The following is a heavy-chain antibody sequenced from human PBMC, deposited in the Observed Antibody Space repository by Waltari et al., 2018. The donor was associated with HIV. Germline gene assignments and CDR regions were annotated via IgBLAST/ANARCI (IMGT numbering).Heavy chain of an antibody. J-gene: IGHJ5*02. CDR2: INHSGST. CDR3: ARGEYCSSTSCYTNGGYWFDP. V-gene: IGHV4-34*01. D-gene: IGHD2-2*02. Sequence: QVQLQPWGAGLLKPSETLSLTCAVYGGSFSGSYWSWIRQPPGTGLELIGEINHSGSTNYNPSLKSRVTISVDTSKNQFSLKLSSVTAADTAVYYCARGEYCSSTSCYTNGGYWFDPWGQGTLVTVSS. CDR1: GGSFSGSY.